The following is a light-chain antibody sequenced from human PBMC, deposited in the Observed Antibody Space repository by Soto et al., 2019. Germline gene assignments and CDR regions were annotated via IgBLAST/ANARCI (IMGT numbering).Light chain of an antibody. V-gene: IGKV3-11*01. CDR2: DAF. Sequence: EIVLTQSPATLSLSPGERATLSCRASQSVGSYFAWYQQKPGQAPRLLIYDAFSRATGIPARFSGSGSGTEFTRTISSLEPEDFAFYFCQQRSSWPLTFGGGTMVEIK. CDR1: QSVGSY. J-gene: IGKJ4*01. CDR3: QQRSSWPLT.